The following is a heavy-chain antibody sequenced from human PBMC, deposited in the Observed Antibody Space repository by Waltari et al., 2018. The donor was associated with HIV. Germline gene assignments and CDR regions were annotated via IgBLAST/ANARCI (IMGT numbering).Heavy chain of an antibody. CDR3: ARVSIGATSWGGDY. CDR1: GGSFSGNF. Sequence: QVHLQQWGAGLLKPSETLSLTCAAYGGSFSGNFWSWIRQPPGKGLEWIRETNHSVGTTYNPYLKSRVAISIDTSKNQFSLNLRSVTVAETAVYYCARVSIGATSWGGDYWGQGTLVTVSS. V-gene: IGHV4-34*01. CDR2: TNHSVGT. J-gene: IGHJ4*02. D-gene: IGHD3-16*01.